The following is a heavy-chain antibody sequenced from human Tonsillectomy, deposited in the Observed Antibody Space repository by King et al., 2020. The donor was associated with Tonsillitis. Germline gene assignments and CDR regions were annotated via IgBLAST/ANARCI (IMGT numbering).Heavy chain of an antibody. D-gene: IGHD3-22*01. J-gene: IGHJ4*02. V-gene: IGHV3-33*01. CDR1: GFTFSSYG. Sequence: VQLVESGGGVVQPGRSLRLSCAASGFTFSSYGMHWVRQAPGKGLEWVAVIWYDGSNKYYADSVKGRFTISRDNSKNTLYLQMNSLRAEDTAVYYCASLLTYYYDSSGYYFDYWGQGTLVTVSS. CDR3: ASLLTYYYDSSGYYFDY. CDR2: IWYDGSNK.